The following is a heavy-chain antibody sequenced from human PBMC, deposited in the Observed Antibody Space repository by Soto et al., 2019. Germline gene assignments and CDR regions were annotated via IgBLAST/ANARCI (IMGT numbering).Heavy chain of an antibody. CDR2: INPTTGGT. CDR3: SRASAVAGGSSNSLPNDY. V-gene: IGHV1-2*02. CDR1: GYTFTDYY. Sequence: QVQLVQSGAEVKKPGASVKVSCKASGYTFTDYYIHWVRQAPGQGLEWMGWINPTTGGTSYAQNFQGRVTMTRDTSTSTAYMELSRLSSDDTAIYYCSRASAVAGGSSNSLPNDYWGQGTLVTVSS. J-gene: IGHJ4*02. D-gene: IGHD6-19*01.